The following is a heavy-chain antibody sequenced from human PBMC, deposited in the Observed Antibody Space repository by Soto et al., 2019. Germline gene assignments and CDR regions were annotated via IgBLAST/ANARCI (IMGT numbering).Heavy chain of an antibody. V-gene: IGHV4-34*01. D-gene: IGHD2-15*01. Sequence: PSVTLSQTRPVGGECCSRWYSYQFSQPPGKGLEWIGEINHSGSTNYNPSLKSRVTISVDTSKNQFSLKLSSVTAADTAVYYCARVSMLYGSGGSCYSFFDSWGQGTLVTVSS. J-gene: IGHJ4*02. CDR2: INHSGST. CDR3: ARVSMLYGSGGSCYSFFDS. CDR1: GECCSRWY.